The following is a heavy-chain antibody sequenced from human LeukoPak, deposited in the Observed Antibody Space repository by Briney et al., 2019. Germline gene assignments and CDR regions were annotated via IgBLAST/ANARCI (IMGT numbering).Heavy chain of an antibody. J-gene: IGHJ3*02. D-gene: IGHD6-19*01. Sequence: PSETLSLTCTVSGGSISSSSYYWGWLRQPPGKGLEWIGSIYYSGSTCYNPSLKSRVTISVDTSKNQFSLKLSSVTAADTAVYYCARSSGWYGIRNAFDIWGQGTMVTVSS. CDR2: IYYSGST. CDR1: GGSISSSSYY. V-gene: IGHV4-39*07. CDR3: ARSSGWYGIRNAFDI.